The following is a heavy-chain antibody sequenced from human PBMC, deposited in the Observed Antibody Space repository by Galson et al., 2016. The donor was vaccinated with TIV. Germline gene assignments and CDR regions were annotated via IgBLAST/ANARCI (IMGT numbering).Heavy chain of an antibody. CDR3: ARGEEPYYFGSENGYFDF. Sequence: GAEVKKAGDSLKISCKGSGYTFATSWIGWVRQRPGKGLEWMGIIYPGDSDTRYSPPFAGQVTISADKYISTAYPQWDSLKASDTAMYFCARGEEPYYFGSENGYFDFWGPGTLVTVSS. CDR2: IYPGDSDT. V-gene: IGHV5-51*03. D-gene: IGHD3-10*01. CDR1: GYTFATSW. J-gene: IGHJ4*02.